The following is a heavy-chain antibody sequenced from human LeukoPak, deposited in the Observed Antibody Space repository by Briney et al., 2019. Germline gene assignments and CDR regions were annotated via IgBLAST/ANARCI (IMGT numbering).Heavy chain of an antibody. CDR3: ARGGYSTTWYMNFDY. CDR2: ISYDGLNE. J-gene: IGHJ4*02. Sequence: GGSLRLSCAASGFAFSSYATHWVRQAPGKGLEWVTVISYDGLNEYYADSVKGRFTISRDNSKNTLYLQMNSLRAEDTAVYYCARGGYSTTWYMNFDYWGQGTLVTVSS. CDR1: GFAFSSYA. V-gene: IGHV3-30*04. D-gene: IGHD6-13*01.